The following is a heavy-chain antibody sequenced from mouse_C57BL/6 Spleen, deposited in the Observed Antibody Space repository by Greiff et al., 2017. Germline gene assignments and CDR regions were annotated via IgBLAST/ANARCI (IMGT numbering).Heavy chain of an antibody. D-gene: IGHD1-1*01. CDR2: IDPETGGT. CDR1: GYTFTDYE. V-gene: IGHV1-15*01. CDR3: TRDYYGSSYYFDY. Sequence: VQLQQSGAELVRPGASVTLSCKASGYTFTDYEMHWVKQTPVHGLEWIGAIDPETGGTAYNQKFKGKAILTADKSSSTAYMELRSLTSEDSAVYYCTRDYYGSSYYFDYWGQGTTLTVSS. J-gene: IGHJ2*01.